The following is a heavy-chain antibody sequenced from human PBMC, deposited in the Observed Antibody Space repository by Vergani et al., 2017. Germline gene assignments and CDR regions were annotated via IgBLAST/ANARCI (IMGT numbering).Heavy chain of an antibody. Sequence: EVQLVESGGGLVQPGRSLRLSCTASGFTFGDYAMSWVRQAPGKGLEWVGFIRSKAYGGTTEYAASVKGRFTISRGDSKSIAYLQMNSLKTEDTAVYYCTRVWGFLRGVASYYYYCGMDVWGQGTTVTVSS. CDR2: IRSKAYGGTT. D-gene: IGHD3-16*01. CDR1: GFTFGDYA. J-gene: IGHJ6*02. V-gene: IGHV3-49*04. CDR3: TRVWGFLRGVASYYYYCGMDV.